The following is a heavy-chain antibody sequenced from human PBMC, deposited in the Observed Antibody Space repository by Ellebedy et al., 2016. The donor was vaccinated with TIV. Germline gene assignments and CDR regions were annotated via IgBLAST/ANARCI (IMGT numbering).Heavy chain of an antibody. D-gene: IGHD3-22*01. V-gene: IGHV3-7*03. Sequence: GGSLRLSCAASGFTFNSYWMSWVRQAPGKGLEWVANINQDGKKTYYVDSVKGRFTISRDNAKNSLYLQMNSLRVEDRAFYHCAREGAYGDYSPGYYGMDVWGQGTTVTVSS. CDR3: AREGAYGDYSPGYYGMDV. CDR1: GFTFNSYW. CDR2: INQDGKKT. J-gene: IGHJ6*02.